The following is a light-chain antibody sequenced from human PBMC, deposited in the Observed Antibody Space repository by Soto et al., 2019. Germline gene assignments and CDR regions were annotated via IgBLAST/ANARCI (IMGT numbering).Light chain of an antibody. J-gene: IGKJ5*01. CDR1: QIVSSY. Sequence: EIVLTQSPSTLSLSPVERATLSCSASQIVSSYLAWYQQKPGQAPRLLIYDAYNRATGIPARFSGSGSGTDFTLTISSLEPEDFAVYYCQQSSNWPPITFGQGTRLEIK. CDR2: DAY. V-gene: IGKV3-11*01. CDR3: QQSSNWPPIT.